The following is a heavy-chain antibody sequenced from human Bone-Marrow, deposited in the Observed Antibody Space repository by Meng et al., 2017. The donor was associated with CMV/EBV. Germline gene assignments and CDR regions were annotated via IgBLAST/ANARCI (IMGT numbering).Heavy chain of an antibody. Sequence: YYWSWIRQHPGKGLEWIGYIYCSGSTYYNPSLKSRVTISVDTSKNQFSLKLSSVTAADTAVYYCARGGTYYDFWSGYRSFVPNWFDPWGQGTLVTVSS. CDR2: IYCSGST. CDR1: YY. J-gene: IGHJ5*02. D-gene: IGHD3-3*01. CDR3: ARGGTYYDFWSGYRSFVPNWFDP. V-gene: IGHV4-31*02.